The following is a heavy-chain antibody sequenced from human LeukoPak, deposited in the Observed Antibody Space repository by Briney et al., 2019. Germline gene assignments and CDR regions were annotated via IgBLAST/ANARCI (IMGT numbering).Heavy chain of an antibody. V-gene: IGHV4-39*07. CDR1: GGSISSSSYY. Sequence: SETLSLTCTVSGGSISSSSYYWGWIRQPPGKGLEWIGSIYYSGSTNYNPSLKSRVTISVDTSKNQFSLKLSSVTAADTAVYYCARGGKYYDYVWGSYRYKLFDYWGQGTLVTVSS. D-gene: IGHD3-16*02. J-gene: IGHJ4*02. CDR2: IYYSGST. CDR3: ARGGKYYDYVWGSYRYKLFDY.